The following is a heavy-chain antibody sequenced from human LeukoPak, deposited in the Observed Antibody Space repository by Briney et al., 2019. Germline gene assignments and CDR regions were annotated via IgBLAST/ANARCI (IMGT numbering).Heavy chain of an antibody. CDR3: ARSANDFWSGLSESYNWFDP. Sequence: PSETLSLTCLLSGGSIGPYYWSWIRQAAGKGPEWIGRIYTTGTADYNPSLKGRVFLSVDTSMNQFSLKLSSVTAADTAVYYCARSANDFWSGLSESYNWFDPWGQGTLVTVSS. CDR2: IYTTGTA. J-gene: IGHJ5*02. D-gene: IGHD3-3*01. V-gene: IGHV4-4*07. CDR1: GGSIGPYY.